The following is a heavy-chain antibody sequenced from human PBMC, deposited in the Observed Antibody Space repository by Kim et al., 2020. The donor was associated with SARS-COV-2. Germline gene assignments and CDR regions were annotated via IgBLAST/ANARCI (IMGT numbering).Heavy chain of an antibody. CDR3: ARDLVGCGGGSCCFRMDV. CDR2: INPSGGST. Sequence: ASVKVSCKASGYTFTSYYMHWVRQAPGQGLEWMGIINPSGGSTSYAQKFQGRVTMTRDTSTSTVYMELSSLRSEETAVYYCARDLVGCGGGSCCFRMDVWGQGTTVTVSS. D-gene: IGHD2-15*01. CDR1: GYTFTSYY. J-gene: IGHJ6*02. V-gene: IGHV1-46*01.